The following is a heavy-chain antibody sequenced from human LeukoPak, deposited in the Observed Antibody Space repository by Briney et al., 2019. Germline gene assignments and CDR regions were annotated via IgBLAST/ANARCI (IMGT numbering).Heavy chain of an antibody. CDR2: LSGNGNTI. J-gene: IGHJ4*02. D-gene: IGHD1-26*01. CDR1: GFTFSTYA. V-gene: IGHV3-23*01. CDR3: AKGGKWDVTPFDY. Sequence: GGSLRLSCAASGFTFSTYAMSWVRQAPGKGLECVSALSGNGNTIYYADSVKGRFTISRDNSKNTLSLQMNSLRAEDTAVYYCAKGGKWDVTPFDYWGQGTLVTVSS.